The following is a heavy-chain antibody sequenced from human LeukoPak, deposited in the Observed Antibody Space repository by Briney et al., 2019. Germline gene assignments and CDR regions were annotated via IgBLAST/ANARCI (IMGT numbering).Heavy chain of an antibody. Sequence: GASVKVSCKASGGTFSSYAISWVRQAPGQGLEWMGGIIPIFGTANYAQKFQGRVTITADESTSTAYMELSSLRSDDTAVYYCARGHYYDTLGAFDIWGQGTMVTVSS. J-gene: IGHJ3*02. D-gene: IGHD3-22*01. CDR3: ARGHYYDTLGAFDI. CDR2: IIPIFGTA. V-gene: IGHV1-69*13. CDR1: GGTFSSYA.